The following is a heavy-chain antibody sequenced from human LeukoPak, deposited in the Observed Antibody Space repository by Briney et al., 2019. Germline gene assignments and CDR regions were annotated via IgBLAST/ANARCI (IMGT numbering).Heavy chain of an antibody. J-gene: IGHJ3*02. D-gene: IGHD1-1*01. CDR1: GFTFSSYW. CDR3: AREQLESQSAFHI. CDR2: IKQDGSEK. Sequence: GGSLRLSCAASGFTFSSYWMSWVRQAPGKGLEWVANIKQDGSEKYYVDSVKGRFTISRDNAKNSLYLQMNSLRAEDTAVYYCAREQLESQSAFHIWGQGTMVTVSS. V-gene: IGHV3-7*01.